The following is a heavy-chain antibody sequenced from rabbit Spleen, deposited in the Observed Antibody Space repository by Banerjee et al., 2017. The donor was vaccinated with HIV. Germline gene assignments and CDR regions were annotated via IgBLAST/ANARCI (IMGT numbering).Heavy chain of an antibody. Sequence: QSLEESGGGLVQPEGSLTLTCTASGFSFSSSDYMCWVRQAPGKGLEWIACIYGGSSSGFTYSATWAKGRFTCSKTSSTTVTLQMTSLTVADTATYFCARDTGSSFSSYGMDLWGPGTLVTVS. CDR2: IYGGSSSGFT. V-gene: IGHV1S40*01. D-gene: IGHD8-1*01. CDR1: GFSFSSSDY. J-gene: IGHJ6*01. CDR3: ARDTGSSFSSYGMDL.